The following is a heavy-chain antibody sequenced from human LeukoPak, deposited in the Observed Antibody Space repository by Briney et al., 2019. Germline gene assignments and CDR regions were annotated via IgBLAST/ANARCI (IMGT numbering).Heavy chain of an antibody. CDR2: VSGSGGST. J-gene: IGHJ4*02. CDR1: GFTFSGFA. Sequence: GGSLRLSCAASGFTFSGFAMSWVRQAPGKGLEWVSVVSGSGGSTYYADSVKGRFTVSRDNSKNTVYLQMNSLRAEDAALYYCAKDLGGIAAAGLYYFDYWGQGTLVTVSS. CDR3: AKDLGGIAAAGLYYFDY. V-gene: IGHV3-23*01. D-gene: IGHD6-13*01.